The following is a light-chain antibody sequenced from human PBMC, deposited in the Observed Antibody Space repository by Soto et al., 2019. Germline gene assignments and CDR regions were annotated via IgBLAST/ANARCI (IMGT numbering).Light chain of an antibody. CDR1: ESVSDNY. Sequence: EIVLTQSPGTLALSPGERATLSCRASESVSDNYLAWYQQRSGQAPRLVIYGASSRASAVPDRFSGSGAGEDFALTISRLEPEDFAVYYCQQYGSSPLTVGGGTKMEIK. V-gene: IGKV3-20*01. CDR2: GAS. CDR3: QQYGSSPLT. J-gene: IGKJ4*01.